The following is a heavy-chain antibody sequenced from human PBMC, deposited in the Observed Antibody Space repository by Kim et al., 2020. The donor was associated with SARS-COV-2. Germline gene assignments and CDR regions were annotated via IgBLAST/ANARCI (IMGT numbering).Heavy chain of an antibody. CDR2: ISRDGSNK. CDR1: GFMFSNYG. V-gene: IGHV3-33*08. J-gene: IGHJ6*02. CDR3: ARDRSGYYNQYYGMDV. D-gene: IGHD3-3*01. Sequence: GGSLRLSCAASGFMFSNYGIHWVRQAPGKGLEWVAVISRDGSNKHYADSAKGRFTISRDNSKNTLYLQMNSLRAEDTAVYYCARDRSGYYNQYYGMDVWGQGTTVTVSS.